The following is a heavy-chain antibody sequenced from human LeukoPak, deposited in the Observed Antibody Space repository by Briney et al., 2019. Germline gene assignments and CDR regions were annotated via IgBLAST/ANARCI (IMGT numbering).Heavy chain of an antibody. CDR1: GGSISSSSYS. V-gene: IGHV4-61*03. D-gene: IGHD3-10*01. J-gene: IGHJ6*02. Sequence: SETLSLTCTVSGGSISSSSYSWSWIRQSPGKGLEWIGYIDYTGSTNYNPSLKSRVTISVDTSKNHFSLKLTSVTAADTAVYYCARHPVLLSGMDVWGQGTTVTVSS. CDR2: IDYTGST. CDR3: ARHPVLLSGMDV.